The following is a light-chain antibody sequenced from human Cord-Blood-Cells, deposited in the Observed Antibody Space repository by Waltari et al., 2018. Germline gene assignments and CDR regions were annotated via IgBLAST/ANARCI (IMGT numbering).Light chain of an antibody. Sequence: DIQMTQSQSSLSASVGDSVTITCRASQSISSYLNWYQQKPGKAPKLLIYAASSLQSGVPSRFSGSGSGTDFTLTISSLQPEDVATYYCQQSYSTPYTFGQGTKLEIK. CDR1: QSISSY. CDR3: QQSYSTPYT. J-gene: IGKJ2*01. CDR2: AAS. V-gene: IGKV1-39*01.